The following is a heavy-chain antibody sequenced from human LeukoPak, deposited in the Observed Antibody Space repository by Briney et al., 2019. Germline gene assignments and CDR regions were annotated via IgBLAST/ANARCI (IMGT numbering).Heavy chain of an antibody. CDR3: ARDGGSESYYTMGDY. CDR1: GYTFTGYY. V-gene: IGHV1-2*02. D-gene: IGHD3-10*01. J-gene: IGHJ4*02. CDR2: INPNSGDT. Sequence: ASVKLSCKSSGYTFTGYYIHWVRQAPGQGLEWMGWINPNSGDTNYAQKFQGRVTMTRDTSISTAYMELSRLRSDDTAVYYCARDGGSESYYTMGDYWGQGTLVTVSS.